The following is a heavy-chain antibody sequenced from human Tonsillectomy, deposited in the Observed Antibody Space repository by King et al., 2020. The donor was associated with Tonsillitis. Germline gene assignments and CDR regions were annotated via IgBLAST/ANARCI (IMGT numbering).Heavy chain of an antibody. V-gene: IGHV4-39*01. CDR1: GGSISSGDHF. Sequence: QLQESGPGVVKPSETLSLTCTVSGGSISSGDHFWAWIRQPPGKGLEWIGYMYSSGTIFYNPSLRSRITISGGPSENRFSLKLRSVTAADTAVYFCARYVSGSFDYWGQGALVTVSS. CDR3: ARYVSGSFDY. CDR2: MYSSGTI. D-gene: IGHD1-26*01. J-gene: IGHJ4*02.